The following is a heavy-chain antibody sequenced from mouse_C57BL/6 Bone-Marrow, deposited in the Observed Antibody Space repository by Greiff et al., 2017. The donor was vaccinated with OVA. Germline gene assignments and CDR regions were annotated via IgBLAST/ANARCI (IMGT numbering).Heavy chain of an antibody. J-gene: IGHJ3*01. CDR1: GFTFSSYA. Sequence: EVKLVESGRGLVKPGGSLKLSCAASGFTFSSYAMSWVRQTPEKRLEWVATISDGGSYTYYPDNVKGRFTISRDNAKNNLYLQMSHLKSEDTAMYYCARADYYGSSWFAYWGQGTLVTVSA. CDR2: ISDGGSYT. V-gene: IGHV5-4*03. CDR3: ARADYYGSSWFAY. D-gene: IGHD1-1*01.